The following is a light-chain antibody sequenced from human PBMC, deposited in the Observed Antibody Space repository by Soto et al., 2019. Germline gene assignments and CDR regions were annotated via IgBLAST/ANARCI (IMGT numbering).Light chain of an antibody. CDR3: QHYNSYSEA. J-gene: IGKJ1*01. CDR2: KAS. CDR1: QTISSW. Sequence: DIQMTQSPSTLSGSVGDRVTITCRASQTISSWLAWYQQKPGKAPKLLIYKASTLKSGVPSRFSGSGSGTEFTLTISSLQPDDFAPYFCQHYNSYSEALGQGPKV. V-gene: IGKV1-5*03.